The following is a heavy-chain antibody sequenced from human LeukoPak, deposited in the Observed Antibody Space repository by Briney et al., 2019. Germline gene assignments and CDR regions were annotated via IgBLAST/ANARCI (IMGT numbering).Heavy chain of an antibody. V-gene: IGHV3-48*03. D-gene: IGHD2-21*02. CDR3: ARDPYCGGDCYPDAFDF. CDR1: GFTFSSYE. Sequence: QPGGSLRLSCAASGFTFSSYEMNWVRQAPGKGLEWVSYISSSGSSIYYADSVKGRFTISRDNAKNSLYLQMNSLRAEDTAVYYCARDPYCGGDCYPDAFDFWGQGTMVTVSS. CDR2: ISSSGSSI. J-gene: IGHJ3*01.